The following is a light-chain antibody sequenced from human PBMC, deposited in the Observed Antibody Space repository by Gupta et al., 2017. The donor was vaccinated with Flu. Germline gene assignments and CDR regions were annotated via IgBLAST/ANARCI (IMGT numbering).Light chain of an antibody. J-gene: IGKJ1*01. Sequence: PSSLAASVGDRVTITCRASQSLPNYLNWYQFKPGKAPKILISAASILQSGVPSRFSGTGSGTEFTLTISSLKPEDFATYYCQQSYKVPKTFGQGTKVEIK. CDR2: AAS. CDR3: QQSYKVPKT. V-gene: IGKV1-39*01. CDR1: QSLPNY.